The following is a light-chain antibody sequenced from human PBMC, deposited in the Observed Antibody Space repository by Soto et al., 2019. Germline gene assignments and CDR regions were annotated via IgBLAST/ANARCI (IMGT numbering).Light chain of an antibody. CDR1: QSISNY. Sequence: DIQMTQSPSSLSASVGDRVTITCRASQSISNYLNWYQQKPGKAPKLLIYAASSLESGVPSRFSGGGSGTDFTLTISSLQPEDFATYYCQQSYSIPRTFGPGTKVDIK. J-gene: IGKJ3*01. CDR3: QQSYSIPRT. CDR2: AAS. V-gene: IGKV1-39*01.